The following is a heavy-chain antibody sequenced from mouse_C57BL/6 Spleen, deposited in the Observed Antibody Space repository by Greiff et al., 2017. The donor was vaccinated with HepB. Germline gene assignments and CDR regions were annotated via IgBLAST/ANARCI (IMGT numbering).Heavy chain of an antibody. CDR1: GYTFTSYW. Sequence: VQLQQPGAELVKPGASVKMSCKASGYTFTSYWITWVKQRPGQGLEWIGDIYPGSGSTNYNEKFKSKATLTVDTSSSTAYMQLSSLTSEDSAVYYCARSGGNYYGSSPYYAMDYWGQGTSVTVSS. D-gene: IGHD1-1*01. J-gene: IGHJ4*01. CDR2: IYPGSGST. V-gene: IGHV1-55*01. CDR3: ARSGGNYYGSSPYYAMDY.